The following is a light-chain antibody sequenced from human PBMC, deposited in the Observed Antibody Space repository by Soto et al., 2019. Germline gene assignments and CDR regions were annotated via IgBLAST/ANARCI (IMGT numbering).Light chain of an antibody. CDR2: DVT. V-gene: IGLV2-14*03. Sequence: QSALTQPASVSGSPGQSITMSCTGTSSDVGGFNYVSWYQQHPGKAPKLMIYDVTNRPSGVSYRFSGSKSGTTASLTISGLQAEDEAEYYCNSYTSSSTYVFGTGTKLTVL. CDR1: SSDVGGFNY. J-gene: IGLJ1*01. CDR3: NSYTSSSTYV.